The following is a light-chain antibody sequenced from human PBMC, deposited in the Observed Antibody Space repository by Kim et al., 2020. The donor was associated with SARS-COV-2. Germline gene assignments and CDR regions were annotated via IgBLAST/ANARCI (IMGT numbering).Light chain of an antibody. J-gene: IGKJ2*01. CDR3: QEYNSYPYT. CDR1: QGINNY. CDR2: AAS. V-gene: IGKV1-16*02. Sequence: SASVGDRVTIAYHASQGINNYLAWFQQKPGKAPKSLIYAASSLDSGVPSKFSGSRSGTAFTHTIRSLQPEDFATYYCQEYNSYPYTFGQATKLEI.